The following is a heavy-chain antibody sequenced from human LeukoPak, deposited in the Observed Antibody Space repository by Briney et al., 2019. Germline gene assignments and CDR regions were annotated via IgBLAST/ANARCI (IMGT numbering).Heavy chain of an antibody. CDR2: INHSGST. D-gene: IGHD3-3*01. CDR1: GFTFSSYA. J-gene: IGHJ6*03. V-gene: IGHV4-34*01. CDR3: ARVAYDFWSGYFPGSYYYYYMDV. Sequence: PGGSLRLSCAASGFTFSSYAMSWIRQPPGKGLEWIGEINHSGSTNYNPSLKSRVTISVDTSKNQFSLKLSSVTAADTAVYYCARVAYDFWSGYFPGSYYYYYMDVWGKGTTVTVSS.